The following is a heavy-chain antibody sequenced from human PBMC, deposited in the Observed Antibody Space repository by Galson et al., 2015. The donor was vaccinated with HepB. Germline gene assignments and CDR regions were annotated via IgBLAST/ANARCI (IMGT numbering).Heavy chain of an antibody. CDR1: GYSFSRHW. CDR3: ARHILYCSGDNCYRYYYYGMDV. J-gene: IGHJ6*04. V-gene: IGHV5-51*01. CDR2: VYPGDSDT. Sequence: QSGAEVKQPGESLKISCKGSGYSFSRHWIGWVRQMPGKGLEWMGIVYPGDSDTRYSPSFQGQVTISADKFINTAYLQWSSLKASDTATYYCARHILYCSGDNCYRYYYYGMDVWGKGTTVTVSS. D-gene: IGHD2-15*01.